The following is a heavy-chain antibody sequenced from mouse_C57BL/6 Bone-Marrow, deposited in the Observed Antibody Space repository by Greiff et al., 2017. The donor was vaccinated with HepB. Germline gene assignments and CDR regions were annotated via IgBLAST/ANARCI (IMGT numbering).Heavy chain of an antibody. D-gene: IGHD2-13*01. J-gene: IGHJ3*01. CDR3: AREEGDLAY. CDR2: ISYDGSN. V-gene: IGHV3-6*01. CDR1: GYSITSGYY. Sequence: EVKLMESGPGLVKPSQSLSLTCSVTGYSITSGYYWNWIRQFPGNKLEWMGYISYDGSNNYNPSLKNRISITRDTSKNQFFLKLNSVTTEDTATYYCAREEGDLAYWGQGTLVTVSA.